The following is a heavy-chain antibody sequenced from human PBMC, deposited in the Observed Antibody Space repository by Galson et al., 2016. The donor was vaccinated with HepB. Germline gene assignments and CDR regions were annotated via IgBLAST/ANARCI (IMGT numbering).Heavy chain of an antibody. D-gene: IGHD3-3*01. CDR3: AKEGHHDFWSGYYNWFAP. CDR2: MDILGDG. J-gene: IGHJ5*02. V-gene: IGHV3-13*01. Sequence: SLRLSCAASGFAFSEYDIHWVRQAAEKGLEWVSAMDILGDGYYSDSVKGRFTISRDNSKNSLYLQMNSLRPEDTAVYYCAKEGHHDFWSGYYNWFAPWGQGTLVAVSS. CDR1: GFAFSEYD.